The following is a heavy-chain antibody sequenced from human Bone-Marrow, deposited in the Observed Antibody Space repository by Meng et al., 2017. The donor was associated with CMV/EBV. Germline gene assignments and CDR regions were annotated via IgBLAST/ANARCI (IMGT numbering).Heavy chain of an antibody. CDR3: ARRRSGSTSSFDY. J-gene: IGHJ4*02. CDR1: GGSIRGSYYS. Sequence: SGGSIRGSYYSWGWIRQPPVKGLEWIGTIYYSGTTYYNPSLRSRVIISLDTSKNQLPLRLSSVTAADAAVYYCARRRSGSTSSFDYWGQGTLVTVSS. V-gene: IGHV4-39*06. D-gene: IGHD6-13*01. CDR2: IYYSGTT.